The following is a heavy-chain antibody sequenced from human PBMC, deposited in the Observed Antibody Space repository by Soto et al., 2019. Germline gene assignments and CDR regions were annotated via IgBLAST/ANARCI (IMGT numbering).Heavy chain of an antibody. Sequence: ASVKVSCKASVGTFSSYAISWVRQAPGQGLEWMGGIIPIFGTANYAQKFQGRVTITADESTSTAYMELSSLRSEDTAVYYCESVLSTAMVTAPFDYWGQGTPGHRLL. CDR1: VGTFSSYA. CDR2: IIPIFGTA. D-gene: IGHD5-18*01. CDR3: ESVLSTAMVTAPFDY. V-gene: IGHV1-69*13. J-gene: IGHJ4*02.